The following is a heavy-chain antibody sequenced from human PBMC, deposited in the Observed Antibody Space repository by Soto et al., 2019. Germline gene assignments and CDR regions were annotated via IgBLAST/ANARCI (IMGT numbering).Heavy chain of an antibody. V-gene: IGHV3-21*06. CDR3: AIDPRGGGDPDWFDP. CDR1: GFTFNRHT. CDR2: ISGSSRDI. J-gene: IGHJ5*02. D-gene: IGHD2-21*02. Sequence: EVQLVESGGGLVKPGGSLRLSCAASGFTFNRHTMNWVRQAPGKGLEWVSCISGSSRDIYYADSVKGRFTVSRDNAKNLFYLQMNSLRAEDTAMYYCAIDPRGGGDPDWFDPWGPGTRVTVSS.